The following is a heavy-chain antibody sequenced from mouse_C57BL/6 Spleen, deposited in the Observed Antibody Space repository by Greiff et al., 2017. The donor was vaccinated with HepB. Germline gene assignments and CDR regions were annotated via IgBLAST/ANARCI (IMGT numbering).Heavy chain of an antibody. CDR2: IDPSDSYT. CDR1: GYTFTSYW. CDR3: ARGGYYYGSSYEGYFDV. Sequence: QVQLQQSGAELVKPGASVKLSCKASGYTFTSYWMQWVKQRPGQGLEWIGEIDPSDSYTNYNQKFKGKATLTVDTSSSTAYMQLSSLTSEDSAVYYCARGGYYYGSSYEGYFDVWGTGTTVTVSS. J-gene: IGHJ1*03. D-gene: IGHD1-1*01. V-gene: IGHV1-50*01.